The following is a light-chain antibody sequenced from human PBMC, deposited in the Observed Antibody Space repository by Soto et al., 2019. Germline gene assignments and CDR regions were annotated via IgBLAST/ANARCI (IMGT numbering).Light chain of an antibody. CDR2: AAS. V-gene: IGKV1-5*03. CDR1: QSIGKR. J-gene: IGKJ1*01. CDR3: LQYKTYPWT. Sequence: DIQMTQSPSTLSASVGDRLTITCRPTQSIGKRLAWYQHKPGKAPKLLIYAASALEAGVPSRFSGSGSGTEFTVTISSLQSDDLATYYCLQYKTYPWTFGQGTKVDIK.